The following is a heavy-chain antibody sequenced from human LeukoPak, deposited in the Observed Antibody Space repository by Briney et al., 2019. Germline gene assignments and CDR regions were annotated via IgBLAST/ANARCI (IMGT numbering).Heavy chain of an antibody. CDR1: GFTFSNAW. D-gene: IGHD7-27*01. J-gene: IGHJ4*02. CDR3: AKDRTWGLDY. CDR2: LSGNGGTT. V-gene: IGHV3-23*01. Sequence: PGGSLRLSCAASGFTFSNAWMSWVRQAPGKGLEWVSALSGNGGTTYYSDTVKGRFTISRDNSKNTLYLEMNSLRVDDTAVYYCAKDRTWGLDYWGQGTLVTVSS.